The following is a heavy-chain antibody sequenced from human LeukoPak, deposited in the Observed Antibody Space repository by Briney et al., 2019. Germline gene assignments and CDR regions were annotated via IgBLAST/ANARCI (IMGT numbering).Heavy chain of an antibody. J-gene: IGHJ3*02. CDR3: ARVSEGAFDI. CDR2: IIPIFGIE. Sequence: SVKVSCKASGGTFTSYTISWVRQAPGQGLEWMGRIIPIFGIENYAQKFQGRVTITADKSTSTAYMELSSLRSEDTAVYYCARVSEGAFDIWGLGTMVIVSS. CDR1: GGTFTSYT. V-gene: IGHV1-69*02.